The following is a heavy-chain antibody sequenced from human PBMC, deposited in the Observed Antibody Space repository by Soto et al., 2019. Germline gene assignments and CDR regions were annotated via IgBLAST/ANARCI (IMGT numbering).Heavy chain of an antibody. V-gene: IGHV4-4*07. CDR2: IYTSGST. Sequence: ETLSLTCTVSGGSISSYYWSWIRQPAGKGLEWIGRIYTSGSTNYNPSLKSRVTMSVDTSKNQFSLKLSSVTAADTAVYYCARDSWGSPLYYYYGMDVWGQGTTVTVSS. CDR3: ARDSWGSPLYYYYGMDV. D-gene: IGHD7-27*01. J-gene: IGHJ6*02. CDR1: GGSISSYY.